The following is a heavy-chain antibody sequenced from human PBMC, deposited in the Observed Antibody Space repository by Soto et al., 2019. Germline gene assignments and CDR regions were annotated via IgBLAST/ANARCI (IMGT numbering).Heavy chain of an antibody. Sequence: SETLSLTCAVYGGSFSGYYWSWIRQPPGKGLEWIGEINHSGSTNYNPSLKSRVTISVDTSKNQFSLKLSSVTAADTAVYYCARGKSVVVVVAAYRNWFDPWGQGTRVTVSS. V-gene: IGHV4-34*01. CDR3: ARGKSVVVVVAAYRNWFDP. D-gene: IGHD2-15*01. CDR2: INHSGST. CDR1: GGSFSGYY. J-gene: IGHJ5*02.